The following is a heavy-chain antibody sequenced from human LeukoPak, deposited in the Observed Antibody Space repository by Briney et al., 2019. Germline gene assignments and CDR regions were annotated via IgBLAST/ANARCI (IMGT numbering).Heavy chain of an antibody. D-gene: IGHD2-2*02. J-gene: IGHJ6*03. CDR1: GGTFSSYA. CDR2: IIPIFGTA. V-gene: IGHV1-69*13. Sequence: GASVKVSCKASGGTFSSYAISWVRQAPGQGLEWMGGIIPIFGTANYAQKFQGRVTITADESTSTAYMELSSLRSEDTAVYYCAREAQRGCSSTSCYISSSYYYYYYMDVWGKGTTVTVSS. CDR3: AREAQRGCSSTSCYISSSYYYYYYMDV.